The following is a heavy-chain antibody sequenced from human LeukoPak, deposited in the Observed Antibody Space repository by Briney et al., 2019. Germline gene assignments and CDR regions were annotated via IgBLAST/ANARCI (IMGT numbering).Heavy chain of an antibody. D-gene: IGHD2-2*01. J-gene: IGHJ4*02. CDR3: ARENCKSTSCYIFDY. V-gene: IGHV3-48*03. Sequence: GGSLRLSCAASGFTFNSYEMDWVRQAPGKGLEWVSYISSSGSTIYYADSVKGRFTISRDNAKNSLYLQMNSLRAGDTAVYYCARENCKSTSCYIFDYWGQGTLVTASS. CDR2: ISSSGSTI. CDR1: GFTFNSYE.